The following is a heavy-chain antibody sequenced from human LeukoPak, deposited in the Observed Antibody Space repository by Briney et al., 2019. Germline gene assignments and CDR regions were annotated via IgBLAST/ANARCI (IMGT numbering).Heavy chain of an antibody. J-gene: IGHJ4*02. CDR2: MNPNSGNT. D-gene: IGHD3-3*01. Sequence: ASVKVSCKTSGYTFNSYDINWVRQATGQGLEWMGWMNPNSGNTGYAQKLQGRVTMTRNTSIRTAYMELSGLRPEDTAVYYCARRDIRFLELDFWGQGTLVTVSS. V-gene: IGHV1-8*02. CDR3: ARRDIRFLELDF. CDR1: GYTFNSYD.